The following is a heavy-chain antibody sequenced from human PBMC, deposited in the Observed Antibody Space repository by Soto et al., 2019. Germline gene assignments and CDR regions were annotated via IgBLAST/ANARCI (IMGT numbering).Heavy chain of an antibody. D-gene: IGHD2-2*01. Sequence: EVRLAQSGGEVKKPGESLKISCKGSGYSFTYYWIAWVRQRPGKDLEWMGIIYPNDADTRYNPSFQGQVTISADKSINTAYRQWTSLKTSDTAMSYCARVPSVVTPGNDYFGVDVWGQGTTVIVSS. CDR1: GYSFTYYW. J-gene: IGHJ6*02. CDR3: ARVPSVVTPGNDYFGVDV. CDR2: IYPNDADT. V-gene: IGHV5-51*01.